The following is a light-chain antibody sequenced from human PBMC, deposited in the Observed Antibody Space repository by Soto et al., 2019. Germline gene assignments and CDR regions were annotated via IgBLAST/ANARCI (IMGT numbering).Light chain of an antibody. Sequence: EIVMTQSPSTLAVSPGEGATVSCRASQSVSSHLAWYQHKPGQAPRLLFYDASTRATGIPARFSGSGSGTEFTLTISSLQYEDFAVHYCQQYNNWHPITFGQGTRLENK. CDR1: QSVSSH. CDR2: DAS. J-gene: IGKJ5*01. V-gene: IGKV3-15*01. CDR3: QQYNNWHPIT.